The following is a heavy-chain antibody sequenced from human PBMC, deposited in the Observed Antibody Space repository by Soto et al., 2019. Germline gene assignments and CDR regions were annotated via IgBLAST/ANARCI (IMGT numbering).Heavy chain of an antibody. V-gene: IGHV1-46*01. CDR3: AKEGAIPGEVDA. Sequence: HLAQSGPEVKRPGASVKISCKASGFIFTDWFMHWVRQAPVQGPEGMGIINTSGGNSIYSQKFQDRVTMTRDTSTITLYVELSRLTSADTAVYYCAKEGAIPGEVDAWGQGTLVTVSS. J-gene: IGHJ1*01. CDR2: INTSGGNS. CDR1: GFIFTDWF. D-gene: IGHD2-2*02.